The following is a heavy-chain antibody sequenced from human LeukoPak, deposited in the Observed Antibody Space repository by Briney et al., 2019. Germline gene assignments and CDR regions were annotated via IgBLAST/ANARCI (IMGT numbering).Heavy chain of an antibody. V-gene: IGHV3-30*18. CDR3: AKETGRWELE. CDR1: GFTFSNYD. J-gene: IGHJ4*02. CDR2: ISNDGSNK. D-gene: IGHD1-26*01. Sequence: GGSLRLSCAASGFTFSNYDIHWVRQAPGKGLEWVAVISNDGSNKYYADSVKGRFTISRDNSKNTLYLQMNSLRAEDTAVYYCAKETGRWELEWGQGTLVTVSS.